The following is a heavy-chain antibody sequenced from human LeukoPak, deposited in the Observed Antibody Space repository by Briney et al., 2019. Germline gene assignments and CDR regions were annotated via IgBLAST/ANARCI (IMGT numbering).Heavy chain of an antibody. CDR2: IIPIFGTA. CDR1: GGTFSSYA. CDR3: ARSDYDILTGYYRPVFDY. V-gene: IGHV1-69*06. J-gene: IGHJ4*02. Sequence: SVKVSCKASGGTFSSYAISWVRQAPGQGLEWMGGIIPIFGTANYAQKFQGRVTITADKSTSTAYMELSSLRSEDTAVYYCARSDYDILTGYYRPVFDYWGQGTLVTVSS. D-gene: IGHD3-9*01.